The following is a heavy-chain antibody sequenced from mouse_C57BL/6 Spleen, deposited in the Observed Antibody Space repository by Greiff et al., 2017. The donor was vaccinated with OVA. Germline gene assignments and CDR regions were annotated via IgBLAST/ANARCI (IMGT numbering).Heavy chain of an antibody. Sequence: VQLQQPGAELVKPGASVKMSCKASGYTFTSYWITWVKQRPGQGLEWIGDIYPGSGSTNYNEKFKSKATLTVDTSSSTAYMQLSSLTSEDSAVYYCARYLNYYGRGYFDVWGTGTTVTISS. J-gene: IGHJ1*03. CDR1: GYTFTSYW. D-gene: IGHD1-1*01. CDR2: IYPGSGST. V-gene: IGHV1-55*01. CDR3: ARYLNYYGRGYFDV.